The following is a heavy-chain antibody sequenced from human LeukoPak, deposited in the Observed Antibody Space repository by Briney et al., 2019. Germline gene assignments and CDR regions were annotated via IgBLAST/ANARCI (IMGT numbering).Heavy chain of an antibody. CDR2: ISWNSGNI. Sequence: GGSLRLSCAASGFTFDDYAMHWVRQAPGKGLEWVSGISWNSGNIGYADSVRGRFTISRDNAKNSLYLQMNSLRAEDTALYYFXXXDSSGWEPFDYWGQGTLVTVSS. J-gene: IGHJ4*02. CDR3: XXXDSSGWEPFDY. CDR1: GFTFDDYA. V-gene: IGHV3-9*01. D-gene: IGHD6-19*01.